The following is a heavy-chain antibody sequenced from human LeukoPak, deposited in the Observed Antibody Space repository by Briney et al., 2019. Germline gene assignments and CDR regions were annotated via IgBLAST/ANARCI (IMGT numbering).Heavy chain of an antibody. CDR2: TSSTSSYI. CDR3: ARDWDDILTGQFN. J-gene: IGHJ4*02. D-gene: IGHD3-9*01. CDR1: RFTSSSYS. V-gene: IGHV3-21*01. Sequence: GGSLRLSCAASRFTSSSYSMNWVRQAPGKGLEWVSSTSSTSSYIYYADSVKGRFTISRDNAKNSLYLQMNSLRAEDTAVYYCARDWDDILTGQFNWGQGTLVTVSS.